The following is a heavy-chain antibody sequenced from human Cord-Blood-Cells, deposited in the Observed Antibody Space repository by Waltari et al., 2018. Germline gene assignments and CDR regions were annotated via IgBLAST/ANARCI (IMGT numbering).Heavy chain of an antibody. CDR1: GFTFSSYG. D-gene: IGHD2-2*01. J-gene: IGHJ4*02. CDR3: AKATHNCSSTSCYGEYYFDY. Sequence: QVQLVESGGGVVQPGRSLRLSCAASGFTFSSYGMHWVRQAPGKGLEWVAVISYDGSNKYYADSVKGRFTISRDNSKNTLYLQMNSLRAEDTAVYYCAKATHNCSSTSCYGEYYFDYWGQGTLVTVSS. V-gene: IGHV3-30*18. CDR2: ISYDGSNK.